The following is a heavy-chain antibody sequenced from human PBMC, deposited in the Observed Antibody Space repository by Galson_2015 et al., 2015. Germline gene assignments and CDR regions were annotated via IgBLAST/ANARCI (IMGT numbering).Heavy chain of an antibody. V-gene: IGHV4-39*01. Sequence: ETLSLTCTVSGGSVSSRSDFWGWIRQPTGKGLEWIGSIYYTGTTNYNASLKSRVTISVDTSKNLFSLKLTSVTAADTAVYYCARHRKIVQGVMLKWFDPWGQGTLVTVSS. CDR3: ARHRKIVQGVMLKWFDP. CDR1: GGSVSSRSDF. D-gene: IGHD3-10*02. CDR2: IYYTGTT. J-gene: IGHJ5*02.